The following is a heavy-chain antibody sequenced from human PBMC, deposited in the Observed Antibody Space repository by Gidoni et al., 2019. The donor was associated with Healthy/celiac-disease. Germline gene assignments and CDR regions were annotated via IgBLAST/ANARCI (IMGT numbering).Heavy chain of an antibody. D-gene: IGHD3-22*01. CDR2: IYYSGST. J-gene: IGHJ6*03. CDR3: ARGQMVIKYYYYYYMDV. CDR1: GGSISSYY. V-gene: IGHV4-59*01. Sequence: QVQLQESGPGLVKPSETLSLTCTVSGGSISSYYWSWIRQPPGKGLEWIGYIYYSGSTNYNPSLKSRVTISVDTSKNQFSLKLSSVTAADTAVYYCARGQMVIKYYYYYYMDVWGKGTTVTVSS.